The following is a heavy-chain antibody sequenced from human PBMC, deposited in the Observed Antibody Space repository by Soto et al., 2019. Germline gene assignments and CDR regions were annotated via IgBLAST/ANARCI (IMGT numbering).Heavy chain of an antibody. V-gene: IGHV4-34*01. CDR3: ARALSHDILTGYYFDY. Sequence: SETLSLTCAVYGGSFSGYYWSWIRQPPGKGLEWIGEINHSGSTNYNPSLKSRVTISVDTSKNQFSLKLSSVTAADTAVYYCARALSHDILTGYYFDYWGQGTLVTVSS. D-gene: IGHD3-9*01. J-gene: IGHJ4*02. CDR1: GGSFSGYY. CDR2: INHSGST.